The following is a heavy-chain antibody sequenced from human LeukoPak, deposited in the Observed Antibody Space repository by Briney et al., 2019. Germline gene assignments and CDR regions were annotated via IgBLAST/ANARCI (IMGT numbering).Heavy chain of an antibody. V-gene: IGHV3-30-3*01. CDR2: ISYDGSNK. J-gene: IGHJ4*02. CDR3: ARDGDGYNYGFDY. Sequence: GGSLRLSCAASGFTFSSYAVHWVRQAPGKGLEWVAVISYDGSNKYYADSVKGRFTISRDNSKNTLYLQMNSLRAEDTAVYYCARDGDGYNYGFDYWGQGTLVTVSS. D-gene: IGHD5-24*01. CDR1: GFTFSSYA.